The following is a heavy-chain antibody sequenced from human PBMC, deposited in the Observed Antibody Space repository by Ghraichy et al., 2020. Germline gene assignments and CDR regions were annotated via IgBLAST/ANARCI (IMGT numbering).Heavy chain of an antibody. J-gene: IGHJ3*02. CDR2: IYYSGST. Sequence: GSLRLSCTVSGGSISSYYWSWIRQPPGKGLEWIGYIYYSGSTNYNPSLKSRVTISVDTSKNQFSLKLSSVTAADTAVYYCARVFQATQTDAFDIWGQGTMVTVSS. V-gene: IGHV4-59*01. CDR3: ARVFQATQTDAFDI. CDR1: GGSISSYY.